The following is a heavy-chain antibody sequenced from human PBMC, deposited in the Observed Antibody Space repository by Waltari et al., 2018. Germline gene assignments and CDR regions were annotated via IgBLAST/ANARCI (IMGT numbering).Heavy chain of an antibody. J-gene: IGHJ4*02. Sequence: EVQLVESGGGLVKPGGSLRLSCAASGFTFSSYSMNWVRQAPGKGGEWVSSISSSSRYLYYADSVKGRFTISRDNAKNSLYLQMNSLRAEDTAVYYCARDSQVGAMDYWGQGTLVTVSS. D-gene: IGHD1-26*01. CDR1: GFTFSSYS. V-gene: IGHV3-21*03. CDR2: ISSSSRYL. CDR3: ARDSQVGAMDY.